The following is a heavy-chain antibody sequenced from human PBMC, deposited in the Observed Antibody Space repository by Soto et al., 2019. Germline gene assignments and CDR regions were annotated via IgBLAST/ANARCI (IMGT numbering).Heavy chain of an antibody. CDR3: ARDSTDYGDYAYFDY. CDR2: ISSSGSTI. D-gene: IGHD4-17*01. CDR1: GFTFSDYY. V-gene: IGHV3-11*01. Sequence: PGGSLRLSCAASGFTFSDYYMSWIRQAPGKGLEWVSYISSSGSTIYYADSVKGRFTISRDNAKNSLYLQMNSLRAEDTAVYYCARDSTDYGDYAYFDYWGQGTLVTVSS. J-gene: IGHJ4*02.